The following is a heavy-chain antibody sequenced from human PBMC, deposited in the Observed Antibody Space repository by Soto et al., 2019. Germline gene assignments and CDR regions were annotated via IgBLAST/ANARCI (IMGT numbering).Heavy chain of an antibody. D-gene: IGHD6-13*01. CDR3: ASGSSRWYPYFFDS. V-gene: IGHV1-69*01. J-gene: IGHJ4*02. CDR1: EGTFNSYA. CDR2: IIPYYNTL. Sequence: QAQVVQSGAEVRKPGSSVKLSCKASEGTFNSYAIAWVLQAPGQGLEWMGGIIPYYNTLNYAQKFQDRVTITADDSTKTVYMELSSLRSDDTAVYFCASGSSRWYPYFFDSWAQGTLGTVSS.